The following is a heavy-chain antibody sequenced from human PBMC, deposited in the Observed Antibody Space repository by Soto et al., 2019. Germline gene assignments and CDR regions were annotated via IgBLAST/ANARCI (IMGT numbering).Heavy chain of an antibody. CDR2: ISHTGST. J-gene: IGHJ3*02. CDR3: ATGIRGVMVNGALDI. V-gene: IGHV4-59*12. CDR1: GGSISGYF. D-gene: IGHD3-10*01. Sequence: SETLSLTCTVSGGSISGYFWTWIRQPPGKGLEWIGYISHTGSTNYNPSLKSRVTISVDTSKNQFSLKLSSVTAADTAVYYCATGIRGVMVNGALDIWGQGTMVTVSS.